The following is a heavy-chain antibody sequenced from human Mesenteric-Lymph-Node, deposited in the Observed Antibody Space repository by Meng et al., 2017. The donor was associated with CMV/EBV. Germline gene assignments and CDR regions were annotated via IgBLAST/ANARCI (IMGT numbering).Heavy chain of an antibody. D-gene: IGHD4-23*01. CDR3: ARHQRWLKSEGGFDY. V-gene: IGHV4-34*01. J-gene: IGHJ4*02. CDR1: GGSFSGYY. Sequence: RQQWGVGLLKPSEPLSLPCAVYGGSFSGYYWSWIRQPPGKGLEWIGEINHSGSTNYNPSLKSRVTISVDTSKNQFSLKLSSVTAADTAVYYCARHQRWLKSEGGFDYWGQGTLVTVSS. CDR2: INHSGST.